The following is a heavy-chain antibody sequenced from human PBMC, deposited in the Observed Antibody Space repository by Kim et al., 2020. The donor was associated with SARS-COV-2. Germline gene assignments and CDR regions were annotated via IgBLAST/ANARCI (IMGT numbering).Heavy chain of an antibody. Sequence: SETLSLTCTVSGGSISSSSYYWGWIRQPPGKGLEWIGSIYYSGSTYYNPSLKSRVTISVDTSKNQFSLKLSSVTAADTAVYYCARLSITMVRGVILNYWYFDLWGRGTLVTVSS. V-gene: IGHV4-39*01. CDR3: ARLSITMVRGVILNYWYFDL. CDR1: GGSISSSSYY. CDR2: IYYSGST. J-gene: IGHJ2*01. D-gene: IGHD3-10*01.